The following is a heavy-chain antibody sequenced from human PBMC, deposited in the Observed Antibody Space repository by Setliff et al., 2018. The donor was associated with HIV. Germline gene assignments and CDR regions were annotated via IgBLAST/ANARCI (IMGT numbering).Heavy chain of an antibody. J-gene: IGHJ6*03. CDR1: GYSVSSGYY. Sequence: PSETLSLTCAVSGYSVSSGYYWGWIRQPPGKGLEWIASLYYSGSTYYAPSLKSRVTISVDTSKNQFSLKLSSVTAADTAVYYCARAGDGSPFYYYYYMDVWGKGTTVTVSS. D-gene: IGHD1-26*01. CDR2: LYYSGST. V-gene: IGHV4-38-2*01. CDR3: ARAGDGSPFYYYYYMDV.